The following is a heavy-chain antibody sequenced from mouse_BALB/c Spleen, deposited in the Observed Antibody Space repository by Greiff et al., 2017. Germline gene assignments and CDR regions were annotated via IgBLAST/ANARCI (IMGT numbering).Heavy chain of an antibody. J-gene: IGHJ4*01. CDR2: ISYSGST. D-gene: IGHD2-1*01. Sequence: EVQLQQSGPGLVKPSQSLSLTCTVTGYSITSDYAWNWIRQFPGNKLEWMGYISYSGSTSYNPSLKSRISITRDTSKNQFFLQLNSVTTEDTATYYCATRNYGAMDYWGQGTSVTVSS. V-gene: IGHV3-2*02. CDR3: ATRNYGAMDY. CDR1: GYSITSDYA.